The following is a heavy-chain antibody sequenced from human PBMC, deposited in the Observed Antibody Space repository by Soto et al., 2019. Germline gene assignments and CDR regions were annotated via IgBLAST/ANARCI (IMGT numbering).Heavy chain of an antibody. CDR3: ASSASVSTGVDD. CDR1: GGSISSRDYY. D-gene: IGHD4-17*01. J-gene: IGHJ4*02. Sequence: QVQLQESGPGLVKPSQTLSLTCTVSGGSISSRDYYWSWIRQPPGKGLEWIGYIYYSGSTYYNPSLKIRVSLSVDTSRNQFSLNLRSVTAADTAVYYCASSASVSTGVDDWGQGTLVTVSS. V-gene: IGHV4-30-4*01. CDR2: IYYSGST.